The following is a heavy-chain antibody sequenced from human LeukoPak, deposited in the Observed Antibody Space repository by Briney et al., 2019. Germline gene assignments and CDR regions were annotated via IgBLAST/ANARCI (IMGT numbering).Heavy chain of an antibody. CDR2: IYTSGST. Sequence: SETLSLTCTVSGGSISSSSYYWSWIRQPAGKGLEWIGRIYTSGSTNYNPSLKSRVTISVDTSKNQFSLKLSSVTAADTAVYYCARGLYDFWSGYSAYAFDIWGQGTMVTVSS. D-gene: IGHD3-3*01. J-gene: IGHJ3*02. V-gene: IGHV4-61*02. CDR1: GGSISSSSYY. CDR3: ARGLYDFWSGYSAYAFDI.